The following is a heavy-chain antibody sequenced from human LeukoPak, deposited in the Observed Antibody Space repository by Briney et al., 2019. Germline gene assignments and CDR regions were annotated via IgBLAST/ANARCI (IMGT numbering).Heavy chain of an antibody. CDR3: AKFSGYNWNYYFDF. D-gene: IGHD1-7*01. CDR2: IGGRSGTT. J-gene: IGHJ4*02. V-gene: IGHV3-23*01. CDR1: GFTFDRYS. Sequence: AGGSLRLSCAASGFTFDRYSMSWVRQAPGKGLEWVSSIGGRSGTTFYADSVKGRFTVSRDNSKNTLYLQMNTLRAEDTAIYYCAKFSGYNWNYYFDFWGQGTLVTVSS.